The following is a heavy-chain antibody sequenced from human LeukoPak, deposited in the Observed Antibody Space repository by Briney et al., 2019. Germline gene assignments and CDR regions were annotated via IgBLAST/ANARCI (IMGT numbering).Heavy chain of an antibody. CDR1: GFTVSSNY. J-gene: IGHJ3*02. Sequence: PGGSLRLSCAASGFTVSSNYMSWVRPAPGKGLECGSDIYSGGRTYYGASAKGRFTISRENTKHTLYPQMNSLRAEDTAVYYCASLDRYVDTAPRAFDIWGQGTMVTVPS. D-gene: IGHD5-18*01. V-gene: IGHV3-53*01. CDR2: IYSGGRT. CDR3: ASLDRYVDTAPRAFDI.